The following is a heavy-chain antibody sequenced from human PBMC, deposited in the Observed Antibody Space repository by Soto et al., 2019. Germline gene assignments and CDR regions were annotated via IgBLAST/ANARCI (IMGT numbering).Heavy chain of an antibody. CDR1: GYSFTNYW. Sequence: PGESLKISCQGSGYSFTNYWIGWVRQLPGKGLEWMGIILPRDSDTGYSPSFQGQVTISADKSISTAYLQWSSLKASDTAMYYCARGYYAPDYWGQGTLVTVS. D-gene: IGHD1-26*01. CDR3: ARGYYAPDY. J-gene: IGHJ4*02. V-gene: IGHV5-51*01. CDR2: ILPRDSDT.